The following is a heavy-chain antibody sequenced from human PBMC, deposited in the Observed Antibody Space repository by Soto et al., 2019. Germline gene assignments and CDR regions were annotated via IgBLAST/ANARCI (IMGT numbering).Heavy chain of an antibody. J-gene: IGHJ5*02. CDR1: GGSISSGAYY. Sequence: PSETLSLTCTVSGGSISSGAYYWGWIRQHPGKGLEWIGYISHRGTAYYTPSLKSRVSLSVDPSKSQFSLNVTSLTAADTAVYYCARVSATGTRWFDPWGPGTLVTVPQ. D-gene: IGHD6-13*01. CDR2: ISHRGTA. V-gene: IGHV4-31*03. CDR3: ARVSATGTRWFDP.